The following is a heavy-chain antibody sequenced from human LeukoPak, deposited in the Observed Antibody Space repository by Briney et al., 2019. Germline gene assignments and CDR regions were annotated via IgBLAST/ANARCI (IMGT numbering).Heavy chain of an antibody. CDR1: GYTFTGYY. J-gene: IGHJ4*02. CDR2: INPNSGGT. V-gene: IGHV1-2*02. D-gene: IGHD2-2*01. Sequence: GASVKVSCKASGYTFTGYYMHWVRQAPGQGLEWMGWINPNSGGTNYAQKFQGRVTMTRDTSISTAYMELSRLRSDDTAVYYCAKGLGPCSSTSCPQDYWGQGTLVSVSS. CDR3: AKGLGPCSSTSCPQDY.